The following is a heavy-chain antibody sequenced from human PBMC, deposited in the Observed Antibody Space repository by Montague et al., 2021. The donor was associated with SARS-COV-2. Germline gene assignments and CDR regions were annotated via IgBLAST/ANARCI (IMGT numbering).Heavy chain of an antibody. CDR2: IYYSGST. CDR1: GGSISSYY. V-gene: IGHV4-59*01. D-gene: IGHD6-6*01. J-gene: IGHJ4*02. CDR3: ARGREYSSSAGFDY. Sequence: SETLSLTCTVSGGSISSYYWSWIRQPPGKGLEWIGYIYYSGSTNYSPSLKSRVTISVDTSKNQFSLKLNSVTAADTAVYYCARGREYSSSAGFDYWGQGTLVTVSS.